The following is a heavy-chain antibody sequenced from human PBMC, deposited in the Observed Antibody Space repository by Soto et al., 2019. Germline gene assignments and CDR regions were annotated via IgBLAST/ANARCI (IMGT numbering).Heavy chain of an antibody. CDR1: GCTFSSYT. D-gene: IGHD5-12*01. V-gene: IGHV1-69*04. CDR2: IIPILGIA. Sequence: SVKVSCKASGCTFSSYTISCVRQAPGQGLEWMGRIIPILGIANYAQKFQGRVTITADKSTSTAYMELSSLRSEDTAVYYCARDLVEMATYDYWGQGTLVTVS. CDR3: ARDLVEMATYDY. J-gene: IGHJ4*02.